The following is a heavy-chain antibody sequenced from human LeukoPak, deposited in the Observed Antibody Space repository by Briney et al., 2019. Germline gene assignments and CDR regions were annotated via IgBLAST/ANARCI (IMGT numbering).Heavy chain of an antibody. J-gene: IGHJ4*02. Sequence: SETLSLTCAVYGGSFSGYYWSWIRQPPGKGLEWIGEINHSGSTNYNPSLKSRVTISVDTSKNQFSLKLSSVTAADTAVYYCARRSYSSSYSYWGQGTLVTVSS. CDR3: ARRSYSSSYSY. CDR2: INHSGST. D-gene: IGHD6-13*01. CDR1: GGSFSGYY. V-gene: IGHV4-34*01.